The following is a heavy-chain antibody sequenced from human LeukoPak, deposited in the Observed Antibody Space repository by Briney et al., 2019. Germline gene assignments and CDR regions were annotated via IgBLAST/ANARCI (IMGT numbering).Heavy chain of an antibody. CDR2: MSGGSSYI. V-gene: IGHV3-21*01. J-gene: IGHJ4*02. D-gene: IGHD6-13*01. Sequence: KSGGSLRLSCAASGFTFSDYSMIWVRQAQGRGLEFVSTMSGGSSYIFYADSLKGRFTVSRDNAKGALYLQMNSLRAEDTAVYYCAKGDHASSWYTAIDYWGQGALVTVSS. CDR1: GFTFSDYS. CDR3: AKGDHASSWYTAIDY.